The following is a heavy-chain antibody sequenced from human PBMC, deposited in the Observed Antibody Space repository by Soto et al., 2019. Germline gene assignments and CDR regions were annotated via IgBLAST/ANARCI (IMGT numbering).Heavy chain of an antibody. CDR2: IYWDDDK. V-gene: IGHV2-5*02. Sequence: QITLKESGPTLVKPTQTLTLTCTFSGFSLSTSGVGVGWIRQPPGKALEWLALIYWDDDKRYSPSLKSRLTINKDTSKTQVVLTMTNMDPVDTATYYCAHRRSYCSGGSCYSGFDYWGQGTLVTVSS. CDR1: GFSLSTSGVG. CDR3: AHRRSYCSGGSCYSGFDY. D-gene: IGHD2-15*01. J-gene: IGHJ4*02.